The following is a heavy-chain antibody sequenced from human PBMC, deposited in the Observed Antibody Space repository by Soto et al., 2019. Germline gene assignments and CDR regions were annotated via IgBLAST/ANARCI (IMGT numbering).Heavy chain of an antibody. V-gene: IGHV3-21*01. CDR3: ARESARGYFSDY. CDR2: ISSSSSYI. Sequence: LRLSYPAAGFDCSYYSMNWLRQAPGKGLEWVSWISSSSSYISYAESVRGRFSISRDNAKNSLYLQMHSLRAEDTGVYYCARESARGYFSDYWGQGILVTVS. CDR1: GFDCSYYS. J-gene: IGHJ4*02. D-gene: IGHD3-22*01.